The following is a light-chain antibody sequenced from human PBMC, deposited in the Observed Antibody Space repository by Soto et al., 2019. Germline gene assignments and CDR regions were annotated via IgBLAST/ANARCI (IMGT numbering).Light chain of an antibody. CDR2: DVS. Sequence: QSALTQPASVSGSPGQSIAISCTGTSSDVGGFNYVSWYQQHPDKAPKFMIYDVSSRPSGVSDRFSGSKSGNTASLTISGLQAEDEADYYCASYTTSSTYVFGAGTKVTVL. J-gene: IGLJ1*01. CDR1: SSDVGGFNY. CDR3: ASYTTSSTYV. V-gene: IGLV2-14*03.